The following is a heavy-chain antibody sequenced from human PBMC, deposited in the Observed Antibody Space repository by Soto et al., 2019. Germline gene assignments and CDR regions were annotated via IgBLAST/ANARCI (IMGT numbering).Heavy chain of an antibody. CDR2: ISGSGGST. J-gene: IGHJ6*02. V-gene: IGHV3-23*01. CDR3: AREFAPGIAAAGSIYGMDV. Sequence: GGSLRLSCAASGFTFSSYAMSWVRQTPGKGLEWVSAISGSGGSTYYADSVKGRFTIPRDNSKNTLYLQMNSLRAEDTAVYYCAREFAPGIAAAGSIYGMDVWGQGTTVTSP. D-gene: IGHD6-13*01. CDR1: GFTFSSYA.